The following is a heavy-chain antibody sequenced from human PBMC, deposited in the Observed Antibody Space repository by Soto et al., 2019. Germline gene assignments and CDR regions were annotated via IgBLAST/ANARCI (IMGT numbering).Heavy chain of an antibody. D-gene: IGHD3-22*01. Sequence: GGSLRLSCAASGFTFSSYAMSWVRQAPGKGLEWVSAISGSGGSTYYADSVKGRFTISRDNSKNTLYLQMNSLRAEDTAVYYCAKDAFYYYDSSGYLYDYWAREPWSPSPQ. CDR3: AKDAFYYYDSSGYLYDY. V-gene: IGHV3-23*01. CDR2: ISGSGGST. J-gene: IGHJ4*02. CDR1: GFTFSSYA.